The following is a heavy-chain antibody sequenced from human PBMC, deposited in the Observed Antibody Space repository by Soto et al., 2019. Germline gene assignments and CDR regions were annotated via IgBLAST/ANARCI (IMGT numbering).Heavy chain of an antibody. CDR2: ILVGGST. V-gene: IGHV3-23*01. D-gene: IGHD2-8*02. CDR1: GITFTSYD. J-gene: IGHJ3*02. CDR3: AKATGTGGGAFDI. Sequence: PGGSLRLPCPASGITFTSYDISWVRQAPGKGLEWVSTILVGGSTHYPDSVEGRFTISRDNSKNTVFLQMNSLTAGDTAVYYCAKATGTGGGAFDICGQGTMVTVSS.